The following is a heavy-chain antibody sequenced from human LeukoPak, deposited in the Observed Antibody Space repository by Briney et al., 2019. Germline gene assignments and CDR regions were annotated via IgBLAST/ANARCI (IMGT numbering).Heavy chain of an antibody. D-gene: IGHD3-16*01. V-gene: IGHV3-23*01. J-gene: IGHJ4*02. Sequence: SGGSLRLSCAASGFTFSSHAMTWVRQAPGKGLQWVSSISINADDTHYADSVKGRFTISRDNSKKTLFLQMNSLRVDETAIYYCAKEIRPNDHWGQGTLVIVSS. CDR3: AKEIRPNDH. CDR1: GFTFSSHA. CDR2: ISINADDT.